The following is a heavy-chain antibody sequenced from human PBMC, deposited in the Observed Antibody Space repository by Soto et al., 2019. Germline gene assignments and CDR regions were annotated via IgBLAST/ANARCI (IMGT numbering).Heavy chain of an antibody. Sequence: ASVKASCKAFRYTFTTYGMNWVRQAPGQGLEWMGLVSPYNGDTTYAQKVQGRVTMTTDTSTRTAYLELGSLRSDDTAVYYCAREVGHMDVWGQGTTVTVSS. J-gene: IGHJ6*02. CDR2: VSPYNGDT. V-gene: IGHV1-18*04. CDR1: RYTFTTYG. CDR3: AREVGHMDV.